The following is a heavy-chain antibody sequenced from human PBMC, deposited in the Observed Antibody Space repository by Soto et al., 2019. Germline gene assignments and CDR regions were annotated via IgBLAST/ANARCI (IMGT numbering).Heavy chain of an antibody. CDR3: ARSLGTVTTAAFDY. Sequence: TGGSLRLSCAASGFTFSSYSMNWVRQAPGKGLEWVSSISSSSSYIYYADSVKGRFTISRYKAKNSLYLQMNSLRAEDTAVYYCARSLGTVTTAAFDYWGQGTLVTVSS. D-gene: IGHD4-4*01. CDR1: GFTFSSYS. V-gene: IGHV3-21*01. J-gene: IGHJ4*02. CDR2: ISSSSSYI.